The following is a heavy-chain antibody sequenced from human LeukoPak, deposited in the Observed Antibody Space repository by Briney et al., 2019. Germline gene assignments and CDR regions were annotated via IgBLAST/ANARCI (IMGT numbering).Heavy chain of an antibody. Sequence: GVSLKISCTGSGYSFTSYWIAWVRPMSGPGLEWMGIIYHGDSDTRYSPSFQGQVTISADKSISTAYLQWSSLKASDTAMYYCARPYDSSGRSAFDIWGQGTMVTVSS. CDR3: ARPYDSSGRSAFDI. CDR2: IYHGDSDT. D-gene: IGHD3-22*01. V-gene: IGHV5-51*01. J-gene: IGHJ3*02. CDR1: GYSFTSYW.